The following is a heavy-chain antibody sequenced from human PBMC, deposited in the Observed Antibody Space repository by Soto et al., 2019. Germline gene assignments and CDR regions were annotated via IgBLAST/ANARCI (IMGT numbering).Heavy chain of an antibody. D-gene: IGHD1-1*01. CDR3: ARENWNDPGYYGMDV. V-gene: IGHV4-31*03. CDR1: GGSISSSGYY. CDR2: IYYSGST. J-gene: IGHJ6*02. Sequence: PSETLSLTCTVSGGSISSSGYYWSWIRQHPGKGLEWIGYIYYSGSTYYNPSLKSRVTISLDTSKNQFSLKLSSVTAADTAVYYCARENWNDPGYYGMDVWGQGTTVTVSS.